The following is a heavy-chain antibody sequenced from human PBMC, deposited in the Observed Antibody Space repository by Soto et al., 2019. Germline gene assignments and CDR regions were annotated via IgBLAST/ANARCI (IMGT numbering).Heavy chain of an antibody. D-gene: IGHD1-7*01. Sequence: PGGSLRLSCAGSGFIFDRYTIFWVRQPPGKGLEWVSLLTWDSTRKYYADSVKGRFTISRDNSKNSLYLQMNSLRAEDTALYYCVKATTAWSLLPNFDFWGQGTLVTVSS. CDR2: LTWDSTRK. J-gene: IGHJ4*02. CDR1: GFIFDRYT. V-gene: IGHV3-43*01. CDR3: VKATTAWSLLPNFDF.